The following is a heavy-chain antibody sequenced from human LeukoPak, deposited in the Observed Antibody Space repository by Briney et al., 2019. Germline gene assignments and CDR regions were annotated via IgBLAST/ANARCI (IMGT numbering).Heavy chain of an antibody. J-gene: IGHJ4*02. D-gene: IGHD6-13*01. V-gene: IGHV3-23*01. CDR1: GLTFSRYA. CDR3: TTDPRGYSSSFF. CDR2: ISESGSGT. Sequence: GGSLRLSCAVSGLTFSRYAMSWVRQAPGKGLEWVSAISESGSGTYYADSVKGRFTISRDNSKDTLSLQMNSLRAEDTAVYYCTTDPRGYSSSFFWGQGTLVTVSS.